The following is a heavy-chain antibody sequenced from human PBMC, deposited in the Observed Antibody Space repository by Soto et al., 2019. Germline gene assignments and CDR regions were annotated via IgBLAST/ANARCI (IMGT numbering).Heavy chain of an antibody. V-gene: IGHV4-39*01. D-gene: IGHD6-19*01. CDR3: ARHYGSFDP. CDR1: GGSISNSGYY. J-gene: IGHJ5*02. Sequence: PSETLSLTCTVSGGSISNSGYYWGWVRQPPGKGLEWIASVFYSGGTYYKPSLKSRVTISIDTSKNQFSLNLKSVTAADTAVYYYARHYGSFDPWGQGTLVTVSS. CDR2: VFYSGGT.